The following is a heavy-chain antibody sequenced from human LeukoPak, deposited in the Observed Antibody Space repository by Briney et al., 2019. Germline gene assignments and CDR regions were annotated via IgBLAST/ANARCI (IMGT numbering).Heavy chain of an antibody. CDR2: IDWDDDK. CDR3: ARDYGDYVFDY. Sequence: SGPALVKPTQTLTLSCTLSGFSLSTSGMCVSWIRQPPGKALEWLARIDWDDDKYYSTSLKTRLTISKDTSKNQVVLTMTNMDPVDTVTYYCARDYGDYVFDYWGQGTLVTVSS. CDR1: GFSLSTSGMC. J-gene: IGHJ4*02. V-gene: IGHV2-70*11. D-gene: IGHD4-17*01.